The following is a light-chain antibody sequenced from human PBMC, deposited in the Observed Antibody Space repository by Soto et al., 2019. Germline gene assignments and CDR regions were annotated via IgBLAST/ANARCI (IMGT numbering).Light chain of an antibody. CDR2: GVS. V-gene: IGKV3-15*01. CDR3: QQYSQWPLT. CDR1: QSVTSN. J-gene: IGKJ4*01. Sequence: IGMTHSPSTLSVSPGERATLSCRASQSVTSNLAWYQQKPGQAPRLLMYGVSTRATGIPARFGGSGSATEFTLTISSLQSEDFAVYYCQQYSQWPLTFGGGTKV.